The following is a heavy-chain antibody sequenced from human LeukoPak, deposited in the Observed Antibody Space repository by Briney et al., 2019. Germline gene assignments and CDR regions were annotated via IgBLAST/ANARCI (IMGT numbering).Heavy chain of an antibody. V-gene: IGHV3-21*01. D-gene: IGHD1-26*01. CDR1: GFTFSSYT. J-gene: IGHJ3*02. Sequence: GGSLRLSCAASGFTFSSYTMNWVRQAPGKGLEWVSSITSGGVNTYYATSVKGRFTISRDNAKNSLFLQMNSLRAEDTAVYYCARDYGSGNYPDAFDIWGQGTMVTVSS. CDR3: ARDYGSGNYPDAFDI. CDR2: ITSGGVNT.